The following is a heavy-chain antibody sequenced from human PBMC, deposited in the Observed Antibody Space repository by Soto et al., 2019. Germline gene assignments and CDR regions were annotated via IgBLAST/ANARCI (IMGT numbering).Heavy chain of an antibody. CDR1: GGTFSSYA. CDR2: IIPTFGTA. J-gene: IGHJ6*02. Sequence: QVQLVQSGAEVKKPGSSVKVSCKASGGTFSSYAISWVRQAPGQGLEWMGGIIPTFGTAKYAQKFQGRVTITADESTSTAYMELSSLRSEDTAVYYCARGGSAIFGVVITRGMDLWGQGTTVTVSS. V-gene: IGHV1-69*01. CDR3: ARGGSAIFGVVITRGMDL. D-gene: IGHD3-3*01.